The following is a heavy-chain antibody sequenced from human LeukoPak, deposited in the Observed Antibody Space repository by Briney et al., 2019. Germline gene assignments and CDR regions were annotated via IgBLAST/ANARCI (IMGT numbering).Heavy chain of an antibody. V-gene: IGHV5-51*01. J-gene: IGHJ4*02. CDR1: GYKFNNFY. CDR3: ARRHSDSLTGFDF. CDR2: IYPGDSDI. Sequence: GESLKISCQASGYKFNNFYIAWVLQMPGKGLEWVAIIYPGDSDIRYSPSIQGHVTISADKSTSTTFLQWTSLKASDTAMYYRARRHSDSLTGFDFWGQGTLVTVTS. D-gene: IGHD3-9*01.